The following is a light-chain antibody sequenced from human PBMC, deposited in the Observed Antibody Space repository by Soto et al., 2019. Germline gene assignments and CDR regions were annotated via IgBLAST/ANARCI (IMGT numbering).Light chain of an antibody. J-gene: IGKJ1*01. V-gene: IGKV3-20*01. CDR2: GAS. CDR1: QTVSSNY. CDR3: QQYTGPPTT. Sequence: IVLTQCRGTLSLSPGERATLSCRASQTVSSNYLAWCQQRPCQAPRLLIYGASTRAAGIPDRFSGSGSGTDFTLTITRLEPEDSAVYFCQQYTGPPTTFGQGTKV.